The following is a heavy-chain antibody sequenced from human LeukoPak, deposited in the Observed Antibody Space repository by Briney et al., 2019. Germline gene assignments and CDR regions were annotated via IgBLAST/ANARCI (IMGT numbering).Heavy chain of an antibody. CDR2: IYSGGST. CDR1: GFTVSSNY. D-gene: IGHD5-24*01. CDR3: ARDRAGYNYFDY. J-gene: IGHJ4*02. V-gene: IGHV3-66*01. Sequence: PGGSLRLSCAASGFTVSSNYMSWVRQAPGKGLEWVSVIYSGGSTYYADSVKGRFTISRDNSKNTLYLQMNSLRAEDTAVYYCARDRAGYNYFDYWGQGTLVTVSS.